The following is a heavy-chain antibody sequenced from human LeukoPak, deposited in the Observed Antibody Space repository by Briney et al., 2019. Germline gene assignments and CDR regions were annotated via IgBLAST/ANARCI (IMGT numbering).Heavy chain of an antibody. J-gene: IGHJ4*02. D-gene: IGHD3-22*01. Sequence: GESLKISCKGSGYSFTSYWIGWVRQMPGKGLEWMGIIYPGDSDTRYSPSFQGQVTISADKSISTAYLQWSSLRSEDTAVYYCARDREYYDSSGYLSYWGQGTLVTVSS. CDR3: ARDREYYDSSGYLSY. CDR1: GYSFTSYW. CDR2: IYPGDSDT. V-gene: IGHV5-51*01.